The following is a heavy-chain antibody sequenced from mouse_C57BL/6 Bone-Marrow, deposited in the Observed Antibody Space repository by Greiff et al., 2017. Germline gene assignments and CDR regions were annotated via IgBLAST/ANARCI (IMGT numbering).Heavy chain of an antibody. CDR1: GYTFTSYC. CDR2: INPSNGGT. Sequence: QVQLQQPGAELVKPGASVKLSCTASGYTFTSYCMHWVKQRPGQGLEWIGNINPSNGGTNYNEKFQSKATLTVDTSSNTAYMQLSSLTSEDSAVYAWASGLYPAWFAYWGQGTLVTVSA. D-gene: IGHD6-2*01. J-gene: IGHJ3*01. CDR3: ASGLYPAWFAY. V-gene: IGHV1-53*01.